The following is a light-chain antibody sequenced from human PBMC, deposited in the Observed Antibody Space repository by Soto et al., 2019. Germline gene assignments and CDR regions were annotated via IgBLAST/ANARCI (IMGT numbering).Light chain of an antibody. CDR3: CSYAASSSWV. Sequence: QSVLTQPASVSGSPGQSITISCTAASSNVGSYNLVSWYQQHPGKAPKLMIYDVTKRPSGASNRFSGSQSGSTASLTISGLQAEDEADYYCCSYAASSSWVFGGGTKLTVL. J-gene: IGLJ3*02. CDR1: SSNVGSYNL. V-gene: IGLV2-23*02. CDR2: DVT.